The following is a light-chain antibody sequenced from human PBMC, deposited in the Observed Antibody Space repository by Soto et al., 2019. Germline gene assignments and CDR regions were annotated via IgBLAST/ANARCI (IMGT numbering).Light chain of an antibody. CDR1: QSIASDY. CDR3: QQYGSSPQWT. J-gene: IGKJ1*01. V-gene: IGKV3-20*01. Sequence: EIVLTQSPATLSLSPGERATLSCRASQSIASDYLAWYQQRPGQAPRLLIYGASSRATGIPDRFSGSGSGTDFTLTISRLEPEDFAVYYCQQYGSSPQWTFGQGTKVDIK. CDR2: GAS.